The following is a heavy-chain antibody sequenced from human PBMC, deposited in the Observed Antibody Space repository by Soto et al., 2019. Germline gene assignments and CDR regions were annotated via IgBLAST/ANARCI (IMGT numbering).Heavy chain of an antibody. CDR1: GYTFTSYG. D-gene: IGHD6-13*01. V-gene: IGHV1-18*01. J-gene: IGHJ6*03. Sequence: GASVKVSCKASGYTFTSYGISWVRQAPGQGLEWMGWISAYNGNTNYAQKLQGRVTMTTDTSTSTAYMELRSLRSDDTAVYFCARWYSSRSLNYYYYMDVWGKGTTVTVSS. CDR3: ARWYSSRSLNYYYYMDV. CDR2: ISAYNGNT.